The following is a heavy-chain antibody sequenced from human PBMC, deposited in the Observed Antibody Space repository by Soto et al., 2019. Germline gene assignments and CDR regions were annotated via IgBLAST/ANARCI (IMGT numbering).Heavy chain of an antibody. J-gene: IGHJ3*02. V-gene: IGHV3-23*01. CDR1: RLSFSRCA. Sequence: GSLRLSSEASRLSFSRCAMKRVRLALGKGLDWVSSIRGSGGSTYDADSAKGRFTILRDNSKNPLYLQMKSLRAEDPAGYYCAKSPLLGGPDGFDTWSQGTMVP. CDR2: IRGSGGST. D-gene: IGHD2-15*01. CDR3: AKSPLLGGPDGFDT.